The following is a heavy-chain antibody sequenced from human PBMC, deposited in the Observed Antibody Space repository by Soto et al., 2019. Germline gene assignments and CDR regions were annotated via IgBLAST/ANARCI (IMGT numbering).Heavy chain of an antibody. J-gene: IGHJ5*02. CDR3: AGQTFTIAAASYGRSNWFDP. CDR1: GGSITSSSHF. CDR2: IYFTGNT. V-gene: IGHV4-39*01. Sequence: ASETLSLTCSASGGSITSSSHFWGWVRQPPGKGLAWIGTIYFTGNTYYTPSLKSRLTMSIDTSKNEFSLRLNSVTAADTAVYYCAGQTFTIAAASYGRSNWFDPWGPGTLVTVSS. D-gene: IGHD6-25*01.